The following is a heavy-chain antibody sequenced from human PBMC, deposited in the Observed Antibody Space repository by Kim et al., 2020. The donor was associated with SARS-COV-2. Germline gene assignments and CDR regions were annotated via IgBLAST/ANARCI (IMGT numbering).Heavy chain of an antibody. J-gene: IGHJ5*02. CDR2: FDPEDGET. D-gene: IGHD3-22*01. CDR3: ARELAYYYDRPTTS. CDR1: GYTLIELS. Sequence: ASVKVSCKVSGYTLIELSMHWVRQAPGKGLEWMGGFDPEDGETIYAQKFQGRVTMTEDTSTDTAYMELSSLRSEDTAVYYCARELAYYYDRPTTSWGQGTLVTVSA. V-gene: IGHV1-24*01.